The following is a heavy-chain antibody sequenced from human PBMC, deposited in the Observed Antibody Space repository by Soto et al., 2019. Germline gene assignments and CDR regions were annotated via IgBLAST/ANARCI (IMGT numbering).Heavy chain of an antibody. CDR3: TRYYYGMDV. CDR1: GFTFSGSA. J-gene: IGHJ6*02. V-gene: IGHV3-73*02. CDR2: IRSKANSYAT. Sequence: EVQLVEAGGGLVQPGGSLKLSCVASGFTFSGSAMHWVRQASGKGLEWVGRIRSKANSYATAYAASVKGRFTISRDDSKNTAYLQMNSLKTEDTAVYYCTRYYYGMDVWGQGTTVTVSS.